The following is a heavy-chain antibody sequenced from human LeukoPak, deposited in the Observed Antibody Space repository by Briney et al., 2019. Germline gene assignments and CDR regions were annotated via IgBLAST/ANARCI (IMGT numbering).Heavy chain of an antibody. Sequence: KPSETLSLTCTVSGGSISSSSYYWGWIRQPPGKGLEWIGEINHSGSTNYNPSLKSRVTISVDTSKNQFSLKLSSVTAADTAVYYCARAGGATPCDYWGQGTLVTVSS. V-gene: IGHV4-39*07. J-gene: IGHJ4*02. CDR1: GGSISSSSYY. D-gene: IGHD1-26*01. CDR3: ARAGGATPCDY. CDR2: INHSGST.